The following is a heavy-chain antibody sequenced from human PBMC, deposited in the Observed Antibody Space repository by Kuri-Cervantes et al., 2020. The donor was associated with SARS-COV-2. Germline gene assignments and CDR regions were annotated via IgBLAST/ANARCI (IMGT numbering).Heavy chain of an antibody. Sequence: GGSLRLSCAASGFTFSTYSMNWVRQAPGKGLEWVSSMSGSSGYISYADSLRGRFTISRDNAKNSLYLQMNSLTAEDTALYYCATGAGYSSGWCLDSWGQGTLVTVSS. D-gene: IGHD6-19*01. V-gene: IGHV3-21*01. CDR2: MSGSSGYI. J-gene: IGHJ4*02. CDR3: ATGAGYSSGWCLDS. CDR1: GFTFSTYS.